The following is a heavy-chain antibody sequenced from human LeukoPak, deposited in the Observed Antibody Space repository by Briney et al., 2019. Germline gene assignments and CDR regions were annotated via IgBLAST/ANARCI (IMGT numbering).Heavy chain of an antibody. Sequence: GASVKVSCKASGYTFIGYYMRWVRQAPGQGLEWMGRINPNSGGTNYAQKFQGRVTMTRDTSISTAYMELSRLRSDDTAVYYCIYSSGWYSDYWGQGTLVTVSS. D-gene: IGHD6-19*01. V-gene: IGHV1-2*06. CDR2: INPNSGGT. J-gene: IGHJ4*02. CDR1: GYTFIGYY. CDR3: IYSSGWYSDY.